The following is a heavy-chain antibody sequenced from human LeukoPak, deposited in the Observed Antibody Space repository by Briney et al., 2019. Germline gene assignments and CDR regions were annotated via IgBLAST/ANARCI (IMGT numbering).Heavy chain of an antibody. D-gene: IGHD1-7*01. V-gene: IGHV3-7*01. CDR1: GFTFSSYW. Sequence: GTSLRLSCAASGFTFSSYWMSWVRQAPGKGLEWVANIKQDGSEKYYVDSVKGRFTISRDNAKNSLYLQMNSLRAEDTAVYYCARDGDYNWNYRSGFDYWGQGTVVTVSS. CDR3: ARDGDYNWNYRSGFDY. CDR2: IKQDGSEK. J-gene: IGHJ4*02.